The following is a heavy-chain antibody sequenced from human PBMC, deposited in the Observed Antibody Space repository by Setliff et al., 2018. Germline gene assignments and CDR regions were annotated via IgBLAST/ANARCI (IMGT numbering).Heavy chain of an antibody. D-gene: IGHD1-26*01. Sequence: GGSLRLSCTASGFTFNKYVMNWVRQAPGKGLQWVSSISGGGRYIYYADSVKDRFTISRDNAKNSLSLQMNSLTSEDTAVYYCVRGLHYLPVGDYWGQGMLVTVSS. CDR3: VRGLHYLPVGDY. CDR1: GFTFNKYV. CDR2: ISGGGRYI. J-gene: IGHJ4*02. V-gene: IGHV3-21*01.